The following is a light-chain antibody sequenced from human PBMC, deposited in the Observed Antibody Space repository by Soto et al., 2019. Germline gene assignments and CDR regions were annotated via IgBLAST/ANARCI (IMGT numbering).Light chain of an antibody. V-gene: IGKV3-20*01. J-gene: IGKJ4*01. Sequence: LTQSPDTLSLSPGERATLSCRASQTFSSSFLACYRQKPGQAPRLLIYGASSRATGIPYRLSGSGSGTDFALTVGWLDLEDFAVDYCQQYCISPLTFGGGTKVDIK. CDR1: QTFSSSF. CDR3: QQYCISPLT. CDR2: GAS.